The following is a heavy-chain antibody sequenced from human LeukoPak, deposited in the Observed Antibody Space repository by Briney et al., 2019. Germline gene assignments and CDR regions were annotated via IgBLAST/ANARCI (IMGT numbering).Heavy chain of an antibody. Sequence: SQTLSLTCAISGDSVSSDSSAWTWFRQSPSRGLEWLGRTYYRSRWYYDYAVSVKSRITINPGTSKNQFSLQLNSVTPEDTAVYYCATSRVTTLRDAFDIWGQGTMVTVSS. CDR2: TYYRSRWYY. V-gene: IGHV6-1*01. CDR3: ATSRVTTLRDAFDI. D-gene: IGHD4-17*01. J-gene: IGHJ3*02. CDR1: GDSVSSDSSA.